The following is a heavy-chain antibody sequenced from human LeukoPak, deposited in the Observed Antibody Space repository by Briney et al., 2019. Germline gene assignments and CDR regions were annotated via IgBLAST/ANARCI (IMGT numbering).Heavy chain of an antibody. CDR2: IYYSGST. J-gene: IGHJ5*02. D-gene: IGHD2-15*01. Sequence: SETLSLTCSVSSVSISSYSWSWIRQPPGKGLEWIGYIYYSGSTNYNPSLKSRVTISVDTSKKQFSLKLRSVTAADTAVYYCARDRGFCSGGSCYRWFDPWGQGTLVTVSS. V-gene: IGHV4-59*01. CDR1: SVSISSYS. CDR3: ARDRGFCSGGSCYRWFDP.